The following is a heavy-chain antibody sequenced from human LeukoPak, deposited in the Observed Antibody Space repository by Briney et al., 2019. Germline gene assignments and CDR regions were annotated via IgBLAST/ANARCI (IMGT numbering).Heavy chain of an antibody. Sequence: GGSLRLSCAASGFTFSSYGMHWVRQAPGKGLEWVAVISYDGSNKYYADSVKGRFTISRDNSKNTLYLQMNSLRAEDTAVYYCAKGLWFGESQGYWGQGTLVTVSS. J-gene: IGHJ4*02. CDR1: GFTFSSYG. CDR2: ISYDGSNK. CDR3: AKGLWFGESQGY. V-gene: IGHV3-30*18. D-gene: IGHD3-10*01.